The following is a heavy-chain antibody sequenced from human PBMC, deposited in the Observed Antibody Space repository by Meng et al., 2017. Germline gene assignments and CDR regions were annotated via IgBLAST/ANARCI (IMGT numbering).Heavy chain of an antibody. V-gene: IGHV1-69*05. CDR3: ARAAGLQLPGYFDY. Sequence: SVKVSCKASGATFSSYAISWVRQAPGQGLEWMGGIIPIFGTANYAQKFQGRVTITTDESTSTAYMELSSLRSEDTAVYYCARAAGLQLPGYFDYWGQGTLVTVSS. CDR1: GATFSSYA. J-gene: IGHJ4*02. CDR2: IIPIFGTA. D-gene: IGHD5-24*01.